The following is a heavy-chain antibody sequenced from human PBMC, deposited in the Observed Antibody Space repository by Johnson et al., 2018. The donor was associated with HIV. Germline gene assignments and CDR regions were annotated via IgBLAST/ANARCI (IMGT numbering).Heavy chain of an antibody. CDR2: ISGSGGST. Sequence: VQLVESGGGLVQPGGSLRLSCAASGFTFSSYAMRWVRQAPGKGLEWVSAISGSGGSTYYADSVKGRFTVSRDNSKNTLYLQMNSLKTEDSAVYYCTTGRPSSAAFDIWGQGTMVTVSS. V-gene: IGHV3-23*04. J-gene: IGHJ3*02. CDR3: TTGRPSSAAFDI. CDR1: GFTFSSYA.